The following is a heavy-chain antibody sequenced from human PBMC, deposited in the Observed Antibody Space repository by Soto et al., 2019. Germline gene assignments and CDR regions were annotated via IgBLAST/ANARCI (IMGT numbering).Heavy chain of an antibody. CDR3: ARDVGATGD. CDR2: INAGNGNT. CDR1: GYTFTSYP. D-gene: IGHD1-26*01. Sequence: QVQLVQSGAEVKKPGASVTVSCKASGYTFTSYPMHWVRQAPGQRPEWMGWINAGNGNTKYSQKFQGRGTITRDTSASTAYMELSSLRSEDTAVYYCARDVGATGDWGQGTRVTVSS. J-gene: IGHJ4*02. V-gene: IGHV1-3*01.